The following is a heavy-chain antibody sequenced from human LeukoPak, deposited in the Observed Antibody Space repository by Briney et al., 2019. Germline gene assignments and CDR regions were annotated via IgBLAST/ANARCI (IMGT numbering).Heavy chain of an antibody. CDR1: GGSVSSSSYY. D-gene: IGHD3-22*01. CDR3: RGYDSSGSWLFDY. J-gene: IGHJ4*02. Sequence: SETLSLTCTVSGGSVSSSSYYWSWTRQPPGKGLEWIGSISYSGSTYYNPSLKSRVTMSVDTSKNQFSLKLSSVTAADTALYSCRGYDSSGSWLFDYWGQGTRVAVSS. V-gene: IGHV4-39*01. CDR2: ISYSGST.